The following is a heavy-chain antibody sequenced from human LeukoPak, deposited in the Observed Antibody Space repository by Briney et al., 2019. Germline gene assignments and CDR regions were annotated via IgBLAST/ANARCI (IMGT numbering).Heavy chain of an antibody. CDR1: GGSFSGYY. D-gene: IGHD3-22*01. Sequence: SETLSLTCAVYGGSFSGYYWSWIRQPPGKGLEWIGEINHSGSTNYNPSLKSRVTISVDTSKNQFSLKLSSVTAADTAVYYCAVYYYDSSGYYPRRGYYFDYWGQGTLVTVSS. CDR3: AVYYYDSSGYYPRRGYYFDY. CDR2: INHSGST. J-gene: IGHJ4*02. V-gene: IGHV4-34*01.